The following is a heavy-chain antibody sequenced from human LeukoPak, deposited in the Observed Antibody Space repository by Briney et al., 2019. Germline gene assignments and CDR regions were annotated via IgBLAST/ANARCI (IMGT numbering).Heavy chain of an antibody. CDR1: GYTFNGYY. CDR3: AKYSGNYQSAY. J-gene: IGHJ4*02. Sequence: GASVKVSCKSSGYTFNGYYMHWLRQSPGQGLECMGGINPNNGGTNYAQDFRGRVTMTRDTSISTAYMELSRLRSDDTAIYYCAKYSGNYQSAYWGQGTLVTVSS. CDR2: INPNNGGT. D-gene: IGHD1-26*01. V-gene: IGHV1-2*02.